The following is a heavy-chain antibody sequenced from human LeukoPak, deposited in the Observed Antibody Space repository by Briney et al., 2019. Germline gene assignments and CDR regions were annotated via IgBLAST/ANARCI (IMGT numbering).Heavy chain of an antibody. J-gene: IGHJ3*02. CDR2: IYYSWST. CDR1: GGSISSGDYY. Sequence: PSQTLSLTCTVSGGSISSGDYYWSWIRQPPGKGLEWLGYIYYSWSTYYNPSLKSRVTISVDTSKNQFPLKLSSVTAADTAVYYCARVSRWLQLLDAFDIWGQGTMVTVSS. CDR3: ARVSRWLQLLDAFDI. V-gene: IGHV4-30-4*01. D-gene: IGHD5-24*01.